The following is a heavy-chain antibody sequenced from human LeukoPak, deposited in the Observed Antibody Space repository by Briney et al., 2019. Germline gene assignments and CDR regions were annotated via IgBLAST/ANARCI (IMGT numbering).Heavy chain of an antibody. V-gene: IGHV1-18*03. Sequence: ASVKVSCKASGYTFTNYGISWVRQAPGQGLEWMGWIGAYNGDTNYAQKLQGRVTMTTDTSTSTAYMELRTLRSDDMAVYYCAVRNRSSWSPFDFWGQGTLVTVSS. CDR3: AVRNRSSWSPFDF. J-gene: IGHJ4*02. CDR1: GYTFTNYG. D-gene: IGHD6-13*01. CDR2: IGAYNGDT.